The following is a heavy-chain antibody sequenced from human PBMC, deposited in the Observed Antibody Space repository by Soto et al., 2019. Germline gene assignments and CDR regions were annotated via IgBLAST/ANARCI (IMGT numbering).Heavy chain of an antibody. CDR1: GFTFDDYA. V-gene: IGHV3-9*01. Sequence: EVQLVESGGGLVQPGRSLRLSCAASGFTFDDYAMHWVRQAPGKGLEWVSGISWNSDSIGYADSVKGRFTISSDNAKNSLYLQMNSLRTEDTALYYCAKDLAIGSYELAFDIWGQGTMVTVSS. CDR2: ISWNSDSI. CDR3: AKDLAIGSYELAFDI. J-gene: IGHJ3*02. D-gene: IGHD2-21*01.